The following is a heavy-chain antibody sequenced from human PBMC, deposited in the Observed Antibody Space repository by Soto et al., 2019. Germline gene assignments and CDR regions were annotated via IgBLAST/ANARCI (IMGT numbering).Heavy chain of an antibody. V-gene: IGHV3-48*01. CDR2: ISSSSSTI. D-gene: IGHD3-22*01. J-gene: IGHJ6*02. CDR3: AREDYYYDSSPKYGMDV. Sequence: GGSLRLSCAASGFTFSSYSMNWVRQAPGKGLEWVSYISSSSSTIYYAGSVKGRFTISRDNAKNSLYLQMNSLRAEDTAVYYCAREDYYYDSSPKYGMDVWGQGTTVTVSS. CDR1: GFTFSSYS.